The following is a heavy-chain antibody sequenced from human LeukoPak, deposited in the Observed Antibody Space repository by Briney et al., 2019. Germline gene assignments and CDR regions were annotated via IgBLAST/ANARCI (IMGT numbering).Heavy chain of an antibody. CDR3: ARDRFLAADWYSGFDY. Sequence: PGRSLRLSCAASGFTFTSYGMNWVRQAPGKGLEWVSVITGGGGSTYYADSVKGRFTISRDNSKNTLYLQMNSLRAEDTAVYYCARDRFLAADWYSGFDYWGQGTLVTVSS. V-gene: IGHV3-23*01. CDR2: ITGGGGST. J-gene: IGHJ4*02. CDR1: GFTFTSYG. D-gene: IGHD6-13*01.